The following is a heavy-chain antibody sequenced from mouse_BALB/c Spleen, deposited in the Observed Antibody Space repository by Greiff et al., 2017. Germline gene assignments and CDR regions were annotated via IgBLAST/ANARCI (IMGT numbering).Heavy chain of an antibody. J-gene: IGHJ4*01. D-gene: IGHD1-1*01. Sequence: DVMLVESGGGLVKPGGSLKLSCAASGFTFSSYTMSWVRQTPEKRLEWVATISSGGSYTYYPDSVKGRFTISRDNAKNTLYLQMSSLKSEDTAMYYCTRSTDAMDYWGQGTSVTVSS. V-gene: IGHV5-6-4*01. CDR1: GFTFSSYT. CDR3: TRSTDAMDY. CDR2: ISSGGSYT.